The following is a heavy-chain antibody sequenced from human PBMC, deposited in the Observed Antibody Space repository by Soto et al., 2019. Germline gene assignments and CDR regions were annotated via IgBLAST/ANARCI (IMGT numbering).Heavy chain of an antibody. J-gene: IGHJ4*02. Sequence: ASVKVSCKASGGTFSSYAISWVRQAPGQGLEWMGGIIPIFGTANYAQKFQGRVTITADESTSTAYMELSSLRSEDTAVYYCAREDILTGYYLAFDYWGQGTLVTVSS. V-gene: IGHV1-69*13. CDR2: IIPIFGTA. D-gene: IGHD3-9*01. CDR1: GGTFSSYA. CDR3: AREDILTGYYLAFDY.